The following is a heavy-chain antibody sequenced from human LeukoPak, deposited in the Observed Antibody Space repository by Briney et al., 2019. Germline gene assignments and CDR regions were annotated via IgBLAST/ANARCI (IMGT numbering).Heavy chain of an antibody. CDR2: IYHSGST. D-gene: IGHD4-17*01. Sequence: SETLSLTCTVSGGSISSYYWSWIRQPPGKGLEWIGSIYHSGSTYYNPSLKSRVTISVDTSKNQFSLKLSSVTAADTAVYYCARARGLGWFDPWGQGTLVTVSS. CDR3: ARARGLGWFDP. CDR1: GGSISSYY. V-gene: IGHV4-59*12. J-gene: IGHJ5*02.